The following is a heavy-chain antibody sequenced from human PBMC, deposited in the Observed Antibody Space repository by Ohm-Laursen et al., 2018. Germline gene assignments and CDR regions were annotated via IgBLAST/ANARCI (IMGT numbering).Heavy chain of an antibody. V-gene: IGHV3-7*01. CDR1: GFMLSNYW. J-gene: IGHJ4*02. Sequence: SLRLSCAASGFMLSNYWMNWVRQAPGKGLEWVANIKEDGSEKYYIDSVKGRLTISRDNAKNSLYLQMSSLRADDTAVYYCARSSGWSRADYWGQGTLVTVSS. CDR3: ARSSGWSRADY. CDR2: IKEDGSEK. D-gene: IGHD6-19*01.